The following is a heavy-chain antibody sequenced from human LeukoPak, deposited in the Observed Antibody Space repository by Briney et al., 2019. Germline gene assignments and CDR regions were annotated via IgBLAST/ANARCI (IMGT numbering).Heavy chain of an antibody. Sequence: ASVKVSCKASGYTFTGYYIHWVRQAPGQGLEWMGIINPSGGSTSYAQKFQGRVTMTRDTSTSTVYMELSSLRSEDTAVYYCARVAAANYYYYYMDVWGRGTTVTISS. CDR2: INPSGGST. V-gene: IGHV1-46*01. CDR3: ARVAAANYYYYYMDV. CDR1: GYTFTGYY. J-gene: IGHJ6*03. D-gene: IGHD6-13*01.